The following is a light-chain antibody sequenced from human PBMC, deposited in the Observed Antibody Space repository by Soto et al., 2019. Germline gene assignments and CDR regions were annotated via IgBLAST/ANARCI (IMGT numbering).Light chain of an antibody. CDR3: QQYRT. Sequence: EIVLTQSPGTLSLSPGERAILSYRASQSVSSSSLAWYQQNPGQAPRLLIYEASSRATGIPDRFSGSGAGTDFTLTISRLEPEDVAVYYCQQYRTFGQGTKVDIK. V-gene: IGKV3-20*01. CDR2: EAS. J-gene: IGKJ1*01. CDR1: QSVSSSS.